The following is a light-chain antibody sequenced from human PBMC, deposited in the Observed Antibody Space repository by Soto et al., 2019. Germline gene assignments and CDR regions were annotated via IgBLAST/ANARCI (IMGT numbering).Light chain of an antibody. CDR2: AAS. CDR3: HQYYSYPWT. Sequence: AIRMTQSPSSFSASTGDRVTITCPASQGISSYLAWYQQKPGKAPKLLIYAASTLQSGVPSSFSGSGSGTDFTLTISCLQSEDFATYYCHQYYSYPWTFGQGTKVEIK. J-gene: IGKJ1*01. V-gene: IGKV1-8*01. CDR1: QGISSY.